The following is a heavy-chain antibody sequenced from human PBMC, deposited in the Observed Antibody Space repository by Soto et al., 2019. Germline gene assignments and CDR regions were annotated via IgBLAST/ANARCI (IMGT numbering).Heavy chain of an antibody. Sequence: SLTCTVSGGSISSYYWSWIRQPPGKGLEWIGYIYYSGSTNYNPSLKSRVTISVDTSKNQFSPKLSSVTAADTAVYYCARGPSLEYYYYGMDVWGQGTTVTVSS. CDR2: IYYSGST. J-gene: IGHJ6*02. CDR1: GGSISSYY. V-gene: IGHV4-59*01. D-gene: IGHD3-3*01. CDR3: ARGPSLEYYYYGMDV.